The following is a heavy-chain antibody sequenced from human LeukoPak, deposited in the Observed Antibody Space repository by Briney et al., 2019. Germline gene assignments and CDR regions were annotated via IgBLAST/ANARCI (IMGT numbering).Heavy chain of an antibody. CDR2: ISAYNGNT. CDR1: GYTFTNFH. J-gene: IGHJ5*02. Sequence: ASVKVSCKASGYTFTNFHMHWVRQAPGQGLEWMGWISAYNGNTNYAQKLQGRVTMTTDTSTSTAYMELSRLRSDDTAVYYCARDYGDYVSENWFDPWGQGTLVTVSS. D-gene: IGHD4-17*01. CDR3: ARDYGDYVSENWFDP. V-gene: IGHV1-18*04.